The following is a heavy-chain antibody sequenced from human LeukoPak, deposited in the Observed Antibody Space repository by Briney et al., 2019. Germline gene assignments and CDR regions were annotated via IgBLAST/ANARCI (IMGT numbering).Heavy chain of an antibody. CDR2: ISSSSSYI. V-gene: IGHV3-21*01. CDR3: AREGWYYDSSGNYYYMDV. J-gene: IGHJ6*03. D-gene: IGHD3-22*01. CDR1: GFTFSSYS. Sequence: GGSPRLSCAASGFTFSSYSMNWVRQAPGKGLEWVSSISSSSSYIYYADSVKSRFTISRDNAKNSLYLQMNSLRAEDTAVYYCAREGWYYDSSGNYYYMDVWGKGTTVTVSS.